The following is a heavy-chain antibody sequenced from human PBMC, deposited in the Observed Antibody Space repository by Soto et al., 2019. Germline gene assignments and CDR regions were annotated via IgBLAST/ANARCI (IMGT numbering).Heavy chain of an antibody. V-gene: IGHV1-2*04. Sequence: QVQLVQSGAEVKKPGASVKVSCKASGYTFTGYYMHWVRQAPGQGREWMGWINPNSGGTNYAQKFQGWVTMTRDTSISTAYMELSRLRSDDTAVYYCARVHSGYAQAAFDIWGQGTMVTVSS. CDR1: GYTFTGYY. CDR2: INPNSGGT. D-gene: IGHD5-12*01. CDR3: ARVHSGYAQAAFDI. J-gene: IGHJ3*02.